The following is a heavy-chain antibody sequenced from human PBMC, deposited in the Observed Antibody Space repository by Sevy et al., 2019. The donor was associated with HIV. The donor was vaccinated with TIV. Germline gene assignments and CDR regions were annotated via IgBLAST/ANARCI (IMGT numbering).Heavy chain of an antibody. Sequence: GGSLRLSCVASGFTFSNSWMNWVRQAPGKGLEWVANINPGGTEEFYVNSVKGRFIISRDNAKNSLFLQMNSLRAEDTAVYYCTGVSRGTYDDYWGQGTLVTVSS. CDR3: TGVSRGTYDDY. CDR2: INPGGTEE. J-gene: IGHJ4*02. V-gene: IGHV3-7*01. D-gene: IGHD2-2*01. CDR1: GFTFSNSW.